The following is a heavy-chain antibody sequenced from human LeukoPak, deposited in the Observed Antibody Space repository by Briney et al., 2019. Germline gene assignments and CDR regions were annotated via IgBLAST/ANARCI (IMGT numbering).Heavy chain of an antibody. CDR2: IYSGGST. Sequence: GGSLRLSCAASGFTFSSYSMNWVRQAPGKGLEWVSVIYSGGSTYYADSVKGRFTISRDNSKNTLYLQMNSLRAEDTAVYYCARGRDSSGPDYWGQGTLVTVSS. J-gene: IGHJ4*02. CDR3: ARGRDSSGPDY. CDR1: GFTFSSYS. D-gene: IGHD3-22*01. V-gene: IGHV3-66*01.